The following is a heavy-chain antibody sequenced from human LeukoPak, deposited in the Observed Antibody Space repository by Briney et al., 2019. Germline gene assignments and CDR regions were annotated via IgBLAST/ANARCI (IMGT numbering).Heavy chain of an antibody. V-gene: IGHV3-23*01. CDR1: GFTFSSYA. CDR3: AKDTALMTVTTYDY. CDR2: ISGSGGST. D-gene: IGHD4-17*01. J-gene: IGHJ4*02. Sequence: GGSLRLSCAASGFTFSSYAMSWVRQAPGKGLEWVSAISGSGGSTYYADSVKGRFTISRDNSKNMLYLQMNSLRAEDTAVYYCAKDTALMTVTTYDYWGQGTLSPSPQ.